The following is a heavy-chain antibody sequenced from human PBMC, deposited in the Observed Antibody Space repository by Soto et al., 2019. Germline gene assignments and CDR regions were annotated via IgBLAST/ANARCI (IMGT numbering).Heavy chain of an antibody. CDR1: GFTFSSYA. V-gene: IGHV3-23*01. D-gene: IGHD3-10*01. J-gene: IGHJ4*02. CDR3: AKDMVRGVIPAGYFDY. CDR2: ISGSGGST. Sequence: GGSLRLSCAASGFTFSSYAMSWVRQAPGKGLEWVSAISGSGGSTYYADSVKGRFTISRDNSKNTLYLQMNSLRAEDTAVYYCAKDMVRGVIPAGYFDYWGQGTLVTV.